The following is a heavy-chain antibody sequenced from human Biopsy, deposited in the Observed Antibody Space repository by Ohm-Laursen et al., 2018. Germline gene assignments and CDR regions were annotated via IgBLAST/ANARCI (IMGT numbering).Heavy chain of an antibody. D-gene: IGHD2-15*01. Sequence: PSDTLSLTCAVFGKTFSDYQWSWIRQPPGKGLEGIGQINQAGTTNYNPTLKSRISISADASKYESSLRLTSVTAADTAVYLCGNEVHGRDYWGLGAQVTVSS. CDR3: GNEVHGRDY. V-gene: IGHV4-34*08. J-gene: IGHJ4*02. CDR2: INQAGTT. CDR1: GKTFSDYQ.